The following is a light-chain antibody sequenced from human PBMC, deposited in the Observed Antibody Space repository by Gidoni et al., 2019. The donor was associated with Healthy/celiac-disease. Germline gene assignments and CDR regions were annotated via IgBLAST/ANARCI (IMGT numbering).Light chain of an antibody. J-gene: IGLJ2*01. Sequence: GQSITISCTGTSSDVGSYNLVSWYQQHPGKAPKLMIYEVSKRPSGVSNRFSGSKSGNTASLTISGLQAEDEADYYCCSYAGSSTHVVSGGGTKLTVL. V-gene: IGLV2-23*02. CDR1: SSDVGSYNL. CDR2: EVS. CDR3: CSYAGSSTHVV.